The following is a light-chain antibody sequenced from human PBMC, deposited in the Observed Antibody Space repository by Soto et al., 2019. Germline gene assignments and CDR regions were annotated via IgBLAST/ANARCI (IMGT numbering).Light chain of an antibody. Sequence: DTQMTQSPSSLPASVADRVTITCRASQSISNHLNWYQQKPRKAPKLLIFAASSLQSGVPSRFSGSRSGPDFTLTISSLQPEDFATYYCQQSYSSPPTFGQGTKVEV. CDR1: QSISNH. J-gene: IGKJ1*01. V-gene: IGKV1-39*01. CDR2: AAS. CDR3: QQSYSSPPT.